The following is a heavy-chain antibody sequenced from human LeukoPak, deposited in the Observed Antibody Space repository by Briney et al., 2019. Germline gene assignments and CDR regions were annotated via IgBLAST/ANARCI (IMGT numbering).Heavy chain of an antibody. J-gene: IGHJ3*02. CDR2: ISWNSGSI. CDR3: AKDIVGATTYAFDI. CDR1: GFTFDDYA. Sequence: GGSLRLSCAASGFTFDDYAMHWVRRAPGKGLEWVSGISWNSGSIGYADSVKGRFTISRDNAKNSLYLQMNSLRAEDTALYYCAKDIVGATTYAFDIWGQGTMVTVSS. D-gene: IGHD1-26*01. V-gene: IGHV3-9*01.